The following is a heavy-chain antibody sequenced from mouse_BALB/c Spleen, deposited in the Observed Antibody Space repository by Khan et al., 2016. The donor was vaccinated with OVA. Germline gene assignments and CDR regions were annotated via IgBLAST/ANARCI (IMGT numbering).Heavy chain of an antibody. V-gene: IGHV5-6*01. D-gene: IGHD1-1*01. CDR2: VSTGGHYT. J-gene: IGHJ3*01. Sequence: EVELVESGGDVVKPGGSLQLSCAASGFTFSTYGMSWVRQTPDKRLEWVATVSTGGHYTYYPDTVKGRFTISRDNAKNTLYLQMNSLKSEDTAMFYCARLAYYYDSEGFAYWGQGTLVTVSS. CDR3: ARLAYYYDSEGFAY. CDR1: GFTFSTYG.